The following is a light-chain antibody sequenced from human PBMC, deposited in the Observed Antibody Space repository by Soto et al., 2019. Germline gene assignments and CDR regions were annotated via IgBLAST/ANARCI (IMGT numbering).Light chain of an antibody. CDR1: SSDVGSYNL. J-gene: IGLJ2*01. CDR3: SSYADSNTYVV. V-gene: IGLV2-23*01. CDR2: EDT. Sequence: QSALTQPASVSGSPGQSITISCTGTSSDVGSYNLVSWYQQHPGKAPKLMIYEDTKRPSGVSNRFSGSKSGNTASLTISGLQAEDEADYYCSSYADSNTYVVFGGGTKLTVL.